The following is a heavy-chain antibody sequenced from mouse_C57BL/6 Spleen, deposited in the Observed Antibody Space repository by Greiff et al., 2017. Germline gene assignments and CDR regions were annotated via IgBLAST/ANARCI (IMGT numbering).Heavy chain of an antibody. V-gene: IGHV10-1*01. Sequence: EVQLQESGGGLVQPKGSLKLSCAASGFSFNTYAMNWVRQAPGKGLEWVARIRSKSNNYATYYADSVKDRFTISRDDSESMLYLQMNNLKTEDTAMYYCVGQLDYGSRNWYFDVWGTGTTVTVSS. D-gene: IGHD1-1*01. CDR1: GFSFNTYA. J-gene: IGHJ1*03. CDR3: VGQLDYGSRNWYFDV. CDR2: IRSKSNNYAT.